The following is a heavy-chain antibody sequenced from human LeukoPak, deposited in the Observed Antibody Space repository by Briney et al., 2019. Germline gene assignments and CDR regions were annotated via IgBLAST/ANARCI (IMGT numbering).Heavy chain of an antibody. CDR2: IGDSGATT. CDR3: SY. V-gene: IGHV3-23*01. J-gene: IGHJ4*02. CDR1: GFTLSSYV. Sequence: GGSLRLSCAASGFTLSSYVMNWVRQAPGKGLEWVSDIGDSGATTYYADSVKGRFTISRDNCKNTLYLQMSSLRAEDTAVYYLSYWGQGTLLTVSS. D-gene: IGHD5/OR15-5a*01.